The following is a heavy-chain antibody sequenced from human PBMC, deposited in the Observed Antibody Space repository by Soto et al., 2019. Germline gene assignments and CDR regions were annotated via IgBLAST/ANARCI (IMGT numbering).Heavy chain of an antibody. CDR3: ASSARHPGDFFYYNGMDV. V-gene: IGHV4-4*08. CDR1: GASIRSYC. Sequence: PSETLSLTCSVSGASIRSYCLHWIRQRPGKGLEWIGYVYTSDYTRYSSSLKSRVTISVDTSKSQFYLRLNSVTEADTAVYYCASSARHPGDFFYYNGMDVWGQGTTVTVSS. CDR2: VYTSDYT. J-gene: IGHJ6*02. D-gene: IGHD3-10*01.